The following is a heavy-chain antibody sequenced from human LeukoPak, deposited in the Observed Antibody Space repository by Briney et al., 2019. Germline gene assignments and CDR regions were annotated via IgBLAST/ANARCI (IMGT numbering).Heavy chain of an antibody. CDR3: ARGPSGYHNT. D-gene: IGHD5-12*01. CDR2: ISWNSGSI. V-gene: IGHV3-9*01. J-gene: IGHJ4*02. Sequence: GGSLRLSCAASGFTFDDYAMHWVRQAPGKGLEWVSGISWNSGSIGYADSVKGRFTISRDNAKNSLYLQMNSLRAEDTAVYYCARGPSGYHNTGGQGTLVTVSS. CDR1: GFTFDDYA.